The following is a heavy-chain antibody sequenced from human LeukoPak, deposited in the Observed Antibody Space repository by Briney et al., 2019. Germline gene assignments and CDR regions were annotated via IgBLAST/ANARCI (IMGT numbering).Heavy chain of an antibody. CDR2: INPNGGGT. D-gene: IGHD6-13*01. V-gene: IGHV1-46*01. CDR1: GYRFTSYY. CDR3: ARDPISSNWPRGHFFDP. Sequence: ASVKVSCKASGYRFTSYYVNWFRQAPGQGLEWMGIINPNGGGTAFTQKFQGRVTMTRDTSTTTVYMELSGLKLEDTAVYCCARDPISSNWPRGHFFDPWGQGTLVTVSS. J-gene: IGHJ5*02.